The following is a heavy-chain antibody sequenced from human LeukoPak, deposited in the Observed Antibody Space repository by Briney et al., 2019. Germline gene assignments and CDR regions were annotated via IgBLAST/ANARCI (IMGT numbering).Heavy chain of an antibody. CDR2: INHSGST. CDR3: AAGSYYYGSGSYFL. D-gene: IGHD3-10*01. CDR1: GGSFSGYY. V-gene: IGHV4-34*01. J-gene: IGHJ4*02. Sequence: PSETLSLTCAVYGGSFSGYYWSWIRQPPGKGPEWIGEINHSGSTNYNPSLKSRVTISVDTSKNQFSLKLSSVTAADTAVYYCAAGSYYYGSGSYFLWGQGTLVTVSS.